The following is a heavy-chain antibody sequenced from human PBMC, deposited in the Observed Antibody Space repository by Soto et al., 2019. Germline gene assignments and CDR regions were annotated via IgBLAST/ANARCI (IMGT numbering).Heavy chain of an antibody. V-gene: IGHV4-59*01. D-gene: IGHD3-3*01. CDR3: ARLRYDFWSGYNYGMDV. Sequence: QVQLQESGPRLVKPSETLSLTCTVSGGSISSYYWSWIRQPPGKGLEWIGYIYYNGSTNYNPSLKSRVTISVERSKNHFSLKLSSVTAADSAVYYCARLRYDFWSGYNYGMDVW. J-gene: IGHJ6*01. CDR2: IYYNGST. CDR1: GGSISSYY.